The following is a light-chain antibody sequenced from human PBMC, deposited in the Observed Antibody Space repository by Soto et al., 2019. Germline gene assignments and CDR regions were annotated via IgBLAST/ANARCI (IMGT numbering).Light chain of an antibody. J-gene: IGLJ1*01. CDR2: DVS. CDR3: CSYAGSYTYV. V-gene: IGLV2-11*01. CDR1: SSDVGGYNY. Sequence: SALTQPRSVSGSPGQSVTISCTGTSSDVGGYNYVSWYQQHPGKAPKLMISDVSKRPSGVPDRFSGSKSGNTASLTISGLQAEDEADYCCCSYAGSYTYVFGSGTKVTVL.